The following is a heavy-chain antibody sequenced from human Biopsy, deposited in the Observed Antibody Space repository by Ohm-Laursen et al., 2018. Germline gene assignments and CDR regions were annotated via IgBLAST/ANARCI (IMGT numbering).Heavy chain of an antibody. CDR2: VYFTGST. D-gene: IGHD2-15*01. V-gene: IGHV4-59*01. J-gene: IGHJ6*02. Sequence: TLSLTCAVSGDYIRSYYWSWIRQTPEKGLEWIGHVYFTGSTNFNPSLKSQVTISVDTSRVRFSLTLSSVTAADTAIYYCARDRRGDSYMDVWGQGTTVTVSS. CDR1: GDYIRSYY. CDR3: ARDRRGDSYMDV.